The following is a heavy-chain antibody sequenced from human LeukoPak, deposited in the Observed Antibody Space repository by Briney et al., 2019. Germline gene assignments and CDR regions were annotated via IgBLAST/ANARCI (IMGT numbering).Heavy chain of an antibody. D-gene: IGHD1-7*01. Sequence: PSETLSLTCTVSGGSISSYYWSWIRQPAGKGLEWIGRIYTSGSTNYNPSLKSRVTMSVHTSKNQFSLKLSSVTAADTAVYYCARDRAGTIRGGMDVWGQGTTVTVSS. CDR3: ARDRAGTIRGGMDV. V-gene: IGHV4-4*07. CDR1: GGSISSYY. J-gene: IGHJ6*02. CDR2: IYTSGST.